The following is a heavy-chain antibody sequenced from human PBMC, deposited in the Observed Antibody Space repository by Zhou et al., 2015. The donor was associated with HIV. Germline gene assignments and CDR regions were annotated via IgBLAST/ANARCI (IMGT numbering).Heavy chain of an antibody. J-gene: IGHJ6*02. Sequence: QVQLGESGGGVVRPGKFLRLSCVASGFPFSSYGMHWVRQAPGRGLEWVAVISYDGRIKYYGDSVKGRFTISRDNAKNSVFLQMNSLRDDDTGVYYCAGDLGHGYAMEVWGQGTTVIVSS. CDR1: GFPFSSYG. CDR3: AGDLGHGYAMEV. D-gene: IGHD3-16*01. V-gene: IGHV3-30*03. CDR2: ISYDGRIK.